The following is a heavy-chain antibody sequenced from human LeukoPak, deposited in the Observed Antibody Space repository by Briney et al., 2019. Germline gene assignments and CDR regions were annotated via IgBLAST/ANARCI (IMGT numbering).Heavy chain of an antibody. CDR2: ISGSGATT. CDR1: GFTFSSYG. CDR3: AKRRYCSSTTCQAFDY. Sequence: GGSLRVSCAASGFTFSSYGMSWFRQPPGKGLEWVSAISGSGATTHYADSVKGRFTISRDNSKNTLYLQMNSLRVEDTALYYCAKRRYCSSTTCQAFDYWGQGTHVTVSS. J-gene: IGHJ4*02. D-gene: IGHD2-2*01. V-gene: IGHV3-23*01.